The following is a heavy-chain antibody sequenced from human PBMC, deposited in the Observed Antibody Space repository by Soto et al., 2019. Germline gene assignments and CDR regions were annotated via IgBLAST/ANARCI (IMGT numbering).Heavy chain of an antibody. D-gene: IGHD2-8*01. Sequence: APVKVARKASGYTITGYYMHWVRQDPGQGLEWMGWINPNSGGTNYAQKFQGWVTMTRDTSISTAYMELSRLRSDDTAVYYCASSGVADYYYYGMDVWGQGTTVTVSS. V-gene: IGHV1-2*04. CDR3: ASSGVADYYYYGMDV. CDR1: GYTITGYY. J-gene: IGHJ6*02. CDR2: INPNSGGT.